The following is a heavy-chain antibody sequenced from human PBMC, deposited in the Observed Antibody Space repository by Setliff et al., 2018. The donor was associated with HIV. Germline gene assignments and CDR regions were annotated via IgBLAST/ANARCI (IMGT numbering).Heavy chain of an antibody. CDR2: IYTSGST. Sequence: PSETLSLTCTVSGGSISSYYWSWIRQPPGKGLEWIGYIYTSGSTNYNPSLKSRVTISVDTSKNQFSLKLSSVIAADTAMYYCARRIDNSGTFPDKNWFDTWGQGSLVTVSS. CDR3: ARRIDNSGTFPDKNWFDT. V-gene: IGHV4-4*09. D-gene: IGHD3-10*01. J-gene: IGHJ5*02. CDR1: GGSISSYY.